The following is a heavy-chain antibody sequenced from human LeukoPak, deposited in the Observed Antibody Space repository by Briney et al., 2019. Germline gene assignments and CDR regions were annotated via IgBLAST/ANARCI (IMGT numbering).Heavy chain of an antibody. V-gene: IGHV4-4*02. CDR1: GFTVSSNY. CDR2: IYHSGST. D-gene: IGHD4-23*01. CDR3: ARGVYGGSPPYYFDY. Sequence: KSGGSLRLSCAASGFTVSSNYMSWVRQAPGKGLEWIGYIYHSGSTYYNASLKSRVTISVDKSKNQFSLKVRSATAADTTVYYCARGVYGGSPPYYFDYWGKGTLVTVSS. J-gene: IGHJ4*02.